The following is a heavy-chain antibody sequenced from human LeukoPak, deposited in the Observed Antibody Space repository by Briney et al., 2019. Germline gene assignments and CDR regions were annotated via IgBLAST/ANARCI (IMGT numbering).Heavy chain of an antibody. CDR3: ARVSTNYFDY. CDR2: ISSSGGTI. CDR1: GFTFSNYE. J-gene: IGHJ4*02. D-gene: IGHD5/OR15-5a*01. Sequence: GGTLRLSCAASGFTFSNYEMNWVRQAPGKGLEWVSYISSSGGTIYYADSVKGRFTISRDNAKHSLYLQINSLRAEDTAVYYCARVSTNYFDYWGQGTLVTVSS. V-gene: IGHV3-48*03.